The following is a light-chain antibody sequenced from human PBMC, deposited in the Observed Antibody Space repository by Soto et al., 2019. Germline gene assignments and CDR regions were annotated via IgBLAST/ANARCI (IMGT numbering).Light chain of an antibody. V-gene: IGLV2-11*01. CDR3: CSYAGSYSYV. Sequence: QSALTQPRSVSGSPGQSVTISCTGTSSDVGGYNYVSWYQQHPGKAPKLMIYDVSKRPSGVPDRFSGSKSGNTASLTISGLADEDEADYYCCSYAGSYSYVFGTGTKVTVL. CDR1: SSDVGGYNY. CDR2: DVS. J-gene: IGLJ1*01.